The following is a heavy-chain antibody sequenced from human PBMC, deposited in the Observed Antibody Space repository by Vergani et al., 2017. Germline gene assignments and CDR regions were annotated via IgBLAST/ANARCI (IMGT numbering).Heavy chain of an antibody. CDR2: INPGNGNT. D-gene: IGHD3-16*02. V-gene: IGHV1-3*01. CDR3: AREGFYDYVWGSYRLRGGYYFDY. CDR1: GYSFTSYA. J-gene: IGHJ4*02. Sequence: QVQLVQSGAEVKKPGASVKVSCKASGYSFTSYAMHWVRQAPGQRLEWMGWINPGNGNTKSSQKFQGRVTITRDTSASTAYMELSSLRSEDTAVYYCAREGFYDYVWGSYRLRGGYYFDYWGQGTLVTVSS.